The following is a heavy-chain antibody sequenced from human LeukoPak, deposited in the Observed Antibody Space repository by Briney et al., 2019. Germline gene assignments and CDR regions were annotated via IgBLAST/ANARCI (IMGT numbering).Heavy chain of an antibody. Sequence: GGSLRLSCAASGFTFSSYGMHWVRQAPGKGLEWVAVISYDGSNKYYADSVKGRFTISRDNSKNTLYLQMNSLRAEDTAVYYCARAYSGSHDFDYWGQGTLVTVSS. CDR1: GFTFSSYG. CDR3: ARAYSGSHDFDY. V-gene: IGHV3-30*03. J-gene: IGHJ4*02. CDR2: ISYDGSNK. D-gene: IGHD1-26*01.